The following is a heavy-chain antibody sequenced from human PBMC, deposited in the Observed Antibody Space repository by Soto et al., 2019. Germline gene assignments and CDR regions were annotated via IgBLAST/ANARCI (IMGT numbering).Heavy chain of an antibody. V-gene: IGHV3-33*01. CDR3: ARDMGPLPPLGY. D-gene: IGHD3-16*01. CDR2: IWYDGSNK. Sequence: PGGSLRLSCAASGFTFSSYGMHWVRQAPGKGLEWVAVIWYDGSNKYYADSVKGRFTISRDNSKNTMYLQMNRLRAEDTAVYYWARDMGPLPPLGYWGKGTLVTVPS. CDR1: GFTFSSYG. J-gene: IGHJ4*02.